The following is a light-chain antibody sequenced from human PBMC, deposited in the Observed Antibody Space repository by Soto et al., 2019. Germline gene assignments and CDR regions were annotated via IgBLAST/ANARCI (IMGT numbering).Light chain of an antibody. CDR1: SGHSSYA. Sequence: QPVLTQSPSVSASLGASVKLTCTLSSGHSSYAIAWHQQQPEKGPRYLMNLNSDGSHTKGDGIPDRFSGSSSGAERYLTISSLQSEDESDYYCQTWGTGINWVFGGGTKVTLL. V-gene: IGLV4-69*01. J-gene: IGLJ3*02. CDR2: LNSDGSH. CDR3: QTWGTGINWV.